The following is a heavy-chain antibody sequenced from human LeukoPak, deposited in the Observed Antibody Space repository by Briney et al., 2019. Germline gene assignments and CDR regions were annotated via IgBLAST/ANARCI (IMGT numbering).Heavy chain of an antibody. CDR1: GFTFSTYS. CDR3: ARSEESYYDSSGFDY. J-gene: IGHJ4*02. V-gene: IGHV3-48*01. CDR2: ISSSSSSI. Sequence: GGSLRLSCAASGFTFSTYSMNWVRQAPGKGLEWVSFISSSSSSIYYADSVKGRFTISRDDAKNSLYLQMNSLRAEDTAVYYCARSEESYYDSSGFDYWGQGTLVTVSS. D-gene: IGHD3-22*01.